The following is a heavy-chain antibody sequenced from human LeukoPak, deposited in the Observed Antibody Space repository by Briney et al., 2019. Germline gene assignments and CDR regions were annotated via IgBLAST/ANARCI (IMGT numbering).Heavy chain of an antibody. CDR2: IYYSGST. CDR3: ARDGGDYYGSGSYPY. J-gene: IGHJ4*02. Sequence: SETLSLTCTVSGGSISSYYWSWIRQPPGKGLKWIGNIYYSGSTNYNPSLKSRVTISVDTSKNQFSLKLSSVTAADTAVYYCARDGGDYYGSGSYPYWGQGTLVTVSS. D-gene: IGHD3-10*01. CDR1: GGSISSYY. V-gene: IGHV4-59*01.